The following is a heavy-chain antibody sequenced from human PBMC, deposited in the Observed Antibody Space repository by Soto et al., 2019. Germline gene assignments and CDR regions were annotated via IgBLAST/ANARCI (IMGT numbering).Heavy chain of an antibody. CDR3: ASSWNCGGDCYVDVFDI. Sequence: SETLSLTCTVSGVSFSSYYWSWIRQPPGKGLEWIGYIYYSGSTNYNPSLKSRVTISVDTSKNQFSLKLSSVTAADTAVYYCASSWNCGGDCYVDVFDIWGQGSLVT. CDR1: GVSFSSYY. J-gene: IGHJ3*02. D-gene: IGHD2-21*02. CDR2: IYYSGST. V-gene: IGHV4-59*08.